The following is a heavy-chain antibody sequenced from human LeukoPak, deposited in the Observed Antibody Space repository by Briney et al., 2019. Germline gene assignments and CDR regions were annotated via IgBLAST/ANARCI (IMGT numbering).Heavy chain of an antibody. CDR3: AAIAIDYDGGAEAFDF. CDR1: GYTLTELS. J-gene: IGHJ3*01. V-gene: IGHV1-24*01. D-gene: IGHD4-17*01. Sequence: ASVQVSCKVSGYTLTELSMHWVRQAPGNGLEWMGGFDPEDGETIYAQKFQGRVTMTEDTSTDTAFLDLSSLKFKDTAVYYCAAIAIDYDGGAEAFDFWGQGTLVTVSS. CDR2: FDPEDGET.